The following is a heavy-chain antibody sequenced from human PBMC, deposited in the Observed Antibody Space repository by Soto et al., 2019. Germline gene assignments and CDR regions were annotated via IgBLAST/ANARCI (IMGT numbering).Heavy chain of an antibody. Sequence: QVQLVQSGAEVKKPGASVKVSCKASGYTFTIYGISWVRQAPGQGLEWMGWISGYNGNTDYAQNLQDRVTLTTDASTSSVYMELRSLRSDDTAVYYCARVDYYDNSGYYGYWGQGTLITVSS. V-gene: IGHV1-18*04. CDR1: GYTFTIYG. D-gene: IGHD3-22*01. CDR3: ARVDYYDNSGYYGY. J-gene: IGHJ4*02. CDR2: ISGYNGNT.